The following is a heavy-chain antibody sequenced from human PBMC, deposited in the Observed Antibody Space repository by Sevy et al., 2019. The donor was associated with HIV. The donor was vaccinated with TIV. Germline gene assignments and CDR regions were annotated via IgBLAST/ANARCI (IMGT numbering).Heavy chain of an antibody. J-gene: IGHJ6*02. CDR3: ARDRVGTVVTPGIGYYYYGMDV. V-gene: IGHV3-30*03. Sequence: GGSLRLSCGASGFIFNRHGMHWVRQAPGKGLEWVAVISNDGSDKQYADSVKGRFTISRDNSRDTLYLQMNSLRAEDTAVYYCARDRVGTVVTPGIGYYYYGMDVWGQGTTVTVSS. D-gene: IGHD2-21*02. CDR2: ISNDGSDK. CDR1: GFIFNRHG.